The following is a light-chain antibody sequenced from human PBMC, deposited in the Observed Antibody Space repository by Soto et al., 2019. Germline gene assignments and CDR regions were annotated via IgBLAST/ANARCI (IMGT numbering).Light chain of an antibody. V-gene: IGKV1-9*01. J-gene: IGKJ4*01. Sequence: DIQLTQSPSFLSASLGDRVTITCRASQGISNYLAWYQRKPGKAPKLLIYTASTLQSVVPSRFSGSASGTEFTLTISRMQTEDFATYYCQHLNSYQLTIGGGTKVEIK. CDR2: TAS. CDR3: QHLNSYQLT. CDR1: QGISNY.